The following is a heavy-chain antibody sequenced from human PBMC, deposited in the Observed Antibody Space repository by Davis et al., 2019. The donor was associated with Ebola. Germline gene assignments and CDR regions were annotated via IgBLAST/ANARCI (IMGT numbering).Heavy chain of an antibody. D-gene: IGHD6-19*01. Sequence: GGSLRLSCAASGFTFSSYGMHWVRQAPGKGLEWVAFIRYDGSNKYYADSVKGRFTISRDNSKNTLYLQMNSLRAEDTAVYYCAKDTDKGAVAPLPYFDYWGQGTLVTVPS. J-gene: IGHJ4*02. V-gene: IGHV3-30*02. CDR3: AKDTDKGAVAPLPYFDY. CDR2: IRYDGSNK. CDR1: GFTFSSYG.